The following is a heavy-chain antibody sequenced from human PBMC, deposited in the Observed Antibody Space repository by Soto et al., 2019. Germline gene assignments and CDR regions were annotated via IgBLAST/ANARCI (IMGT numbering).Heavy chain of an antibody. J-gene: IGHJ6*02. D-gene: IGHD1-1*01. Sequence: QVQLVQSGAEVKKPGSSVKVSCKASGGTFSSYAISWVRQAPGQGLEWMGGIIPIFGTANYAQKFQGRVTITAVESTITAYMELSSLRSEDTAVYYCARDATDDRNYYYYGMDVWGQGTTVTVSS. CDR1: GGTFSSYA. CDR2: IIPIFGTA. V-gene: IGHV1-69*01. CDR3: ARDATDDRNYYYYGMDV.